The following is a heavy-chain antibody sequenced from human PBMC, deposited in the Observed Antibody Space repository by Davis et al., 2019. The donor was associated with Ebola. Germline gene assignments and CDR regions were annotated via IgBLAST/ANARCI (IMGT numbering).Heavy chain of an antibody. V-gene: IGHV3-15*01. J-gene: IGHJ4*02. Sequence: GESLKISCAASGFTFSNAWMSWVRQAPGKGLEWVGRIKSKTDGGTTDYAAPVKGRFTISRDDSKNTLYLQMNSLKTEDTAVYYCTTGWYYYDSSGYYYTMEGLGYWGQGTLVTVSS. CDR3: TTGWYYYDSSGYYYTMEGLGY. CDR2: IKSKTDGGTT. CDR1: GFTFSNAW. D-gene: IGHD3-22*01.